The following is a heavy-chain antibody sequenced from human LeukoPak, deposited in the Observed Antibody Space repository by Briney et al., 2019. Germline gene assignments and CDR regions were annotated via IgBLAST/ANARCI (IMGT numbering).Heavy chain of an antibody. V-gene: IGHV3-48*02. D-gene: IGHD3-10*01. Sequence: PGGSQRLSCAASGFTFSSFGMNWVRQAPGKGLEWVSYISDSSSITYYADSVKGRFTISRDNAKNSLSLQLNSLRDEDTAVYFCAKVIRGGYGMDVWGQGTTVTVSS. J-gene: IGHJ6*02. CDR2: ISDSSSIT. CDR1: GFTFSSFG. CDR3: AKVIRGGYGMDV.